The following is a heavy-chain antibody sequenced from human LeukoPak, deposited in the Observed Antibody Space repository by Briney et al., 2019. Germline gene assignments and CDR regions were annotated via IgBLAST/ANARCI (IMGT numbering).Heavy chain of an antibody. CDR1: GGTFSSYN. CDR2: MNPNSGNT. V-gene: IGHV1-8*03. J-gene: IGHJ6*03. Sequence: ASVKVSCKASGGTFSSYNINWVRQATGQGLEWMGWMNPNSGNTGYAQKFQGRVTITRNTSISTAYMELSSLRSEDTAVYYCARTFLRIRFLEWSSYYYYYMDVWGKGTTVTVSS. D-gene: IGHD3-3*01. CDR3: ARTFLRIRFLEWSSYYYYYMDV.